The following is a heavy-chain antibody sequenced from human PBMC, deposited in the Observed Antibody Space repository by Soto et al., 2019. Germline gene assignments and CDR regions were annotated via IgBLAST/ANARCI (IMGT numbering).Heavy chain of an antibody. CDR1: GFTFSSYA. CDR2: ISGSGGST. D-gene: IGHD4-17*01. J-gene: IGHJ4*02. CDR3: ASRGDYLTFYY. Sequence: GGSLRLSCAASGFTFSSYAMSWVRQAPGKGLEWVSAISGSGGSTYYADSVKGRFTISRDNSKNTLYLQMNSLRAEDTAVYYCASRGDYLTFYYWGQGTLVTVSS. V-gene: IGHV3-23*01.